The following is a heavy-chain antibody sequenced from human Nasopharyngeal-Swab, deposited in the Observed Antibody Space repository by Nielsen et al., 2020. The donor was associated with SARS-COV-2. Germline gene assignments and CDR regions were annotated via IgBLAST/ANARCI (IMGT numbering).Heavy chain of an antibody. V-gene: IGHV7-4-1*02. CDR2: INTNTGNT. CDR1: GYTFTSYD. CDR3: ARGDIVATIDWGVHFDY. J-gene: IGHJ4*02. D-gene: IGHD5-12*01. Sequence: ASVKVSCKASGYTFTSYDMNWVRQAPGQGLEWMGWINTNTGNTTYAQGFTGRFVFSLDTTVSTAYLQISSLKAEDTAVYYCARGDIVATIDWGVHFDYWGQGTLVTVSS.